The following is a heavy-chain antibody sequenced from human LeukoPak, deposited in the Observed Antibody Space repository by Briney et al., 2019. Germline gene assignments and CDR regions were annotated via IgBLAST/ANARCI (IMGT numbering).Heavy chain of an antibody. D-gene: IGHD6-13*01. V-gene: IGHV1-46*01. CDR2: INPSGGST. J-gene: IGHJ3*02. CDR1: GYTFTSYY. Sequence: GASVMVSCKASGYTFTSYYMHWVRQAPGQGLEWMGIINPSGGSTSYAQKFQGRVTMTRDTSTRTVYMELSSLSTEDTAVYCCARDHSALAGTIDDAFDIWGQGTTVTVSS. CDR3: ARDHSALAGTIDDAFDI.